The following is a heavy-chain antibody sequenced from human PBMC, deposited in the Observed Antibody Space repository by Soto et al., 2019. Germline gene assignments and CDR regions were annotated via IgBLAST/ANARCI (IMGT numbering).Heavy chain of an antibody. CDR1: GASIASDHW. J-gene: IGHJ4*02. Sequence: QVQLQESGPGLMKPSETLSLTCAVSGASIASDHWWTWIRQPPGKGLEWIAEVSHTGSTEDSPSLRSRVTISVDKSKNQLSLKVSSVTAADTAVYYCTRRPYRSTSGGIDYWGQGTLVTVSS. V-gene: IGHV4-4*02. CDR2: VSHTGST. D-gene: IGHD2-15*01. CDR3: TRRPYRSTSGGIDY.